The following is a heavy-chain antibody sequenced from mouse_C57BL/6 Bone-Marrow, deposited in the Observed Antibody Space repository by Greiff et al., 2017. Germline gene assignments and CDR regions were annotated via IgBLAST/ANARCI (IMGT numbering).Heavy chain of an antibody. V-gene: IGHV5-4*01. J-gene: IGHJ3*01. D-gene: IGHD2-3*01. CDR3: ARDDGYLFAY. CDR1: GFTFSSYA. CDR2: ISDGGSYS. Sequence: EVKLMESGGGLVKPGGSLKLSCAASGFTFSSYAMSWVRQTPEKRLEWVATISDGGSYSCYPDNVKGRFTISRDNAKNNLYLQMSHLKSEDTAMYYCARDDGYLFAYWGQGTLVTVSA.